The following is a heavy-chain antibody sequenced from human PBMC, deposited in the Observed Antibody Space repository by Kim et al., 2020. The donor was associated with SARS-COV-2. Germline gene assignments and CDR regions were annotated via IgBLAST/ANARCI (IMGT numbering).Heavy chain of an antibody. J-gene: IGHJ6*02. CDR2: IKSKTDGGTT. D-gene: IGHD2-2*01. V-gene: IGHV3-15*01. CDR1: GFTFSNAW. CDR3: TTEYCSSTSCYASAVYDYYYYYYGMDV. Sequence: GGSLRLSCAASGFTFSNAWMSWVRQAPGKGLEWVGRIKSKTDGGTTDYAAPVKGRFTISRDDSKNTLYLQMNSLKTEDTAVYYCTTEYCSSTSCYASAVYDYYYYYYGMDVWGQGTTVTVSS.